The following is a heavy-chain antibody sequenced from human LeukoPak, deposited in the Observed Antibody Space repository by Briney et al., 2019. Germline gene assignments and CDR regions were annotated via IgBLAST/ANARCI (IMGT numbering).Heavy chain of an antibody. D-gene: IGHD1-26*01. CDR1: GYTFTGYY. J-gene: IGHJ4*02. V-gene: IGHV1-2*02. CDR3: ARVYEWELPNFDY. Sequence: ASVKVSCKASGYTFTGYYMHWVRQAPGQGLEWMGWINPNSGGTNYAQKFQGRVTMTRDTSISTAYMELSRLRSDDTAVYYCARVYEWELPNFDYWGQGTLVTVSS. CDR2: INPNSGGT.